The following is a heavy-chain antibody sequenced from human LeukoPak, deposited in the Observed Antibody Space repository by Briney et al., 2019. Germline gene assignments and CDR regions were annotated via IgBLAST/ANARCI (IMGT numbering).Heavy chain of an antibody. D-gene: IGHD6-6*01. CDR1: GFSFTNWW. Sequence: GESLKISCKGSGFSFTNWWIVWVRQKPGKDLEWMGIIYPSDSDTKYSPSFQGHVTISADTSINTAYLQWRSLKASDTAMYYCARRSADAFDVWGQGTVVTVSS. J-gene: IGHJ3*01. CDR3: ARRSADAFDV. CDR2: IYPSDSDT. V-gene: IGHV5-51*01.